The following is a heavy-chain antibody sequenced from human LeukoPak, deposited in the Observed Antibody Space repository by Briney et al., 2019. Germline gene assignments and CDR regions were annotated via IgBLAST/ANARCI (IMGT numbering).Heavy chain of an antibody. Sequence: PGRSLRLSCAASGFTFDDYAMPWVRQAPGKGLEWVSGISWNSGSIGYADSVKGRFTISRDNAKNSLYLQMNSLRAEDTALYYCAKDYYYGSGSDDAFDIWGQGTMVTVSS. CDR1: GFTFDDYA. D-gene: IGHD3-10*01. V-gene: IGHV3-9*01. CDR3: AKDYYYGSGSDDAFDI. J-gene: IGHJ3*02. CDR2: ISWNSGSI.